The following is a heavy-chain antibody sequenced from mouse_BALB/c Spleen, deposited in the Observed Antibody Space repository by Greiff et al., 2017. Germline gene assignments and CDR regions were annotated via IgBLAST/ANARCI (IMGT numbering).Heavy chain of an antibody. J-gene: IGHJ4*01. CDR3: ARSNYDYDGGYAMDY. V-gene: IGHV5-17*02. Sequence: EVMLVESGGGLVQPGGSRKLSCAASGFTFSSFGMHWVRQAPEKGLEWVAYISSGSSTIYYADTVKGRFTISRDNPKNTLFLQMTSLRSEDTAMYYCARSNYDYDGGYAMDYWGQGTSVTVSS. D-gene: IGHD2-4*01. CDR2: ISSGSSTI. CDR1: GFTFSSFG.